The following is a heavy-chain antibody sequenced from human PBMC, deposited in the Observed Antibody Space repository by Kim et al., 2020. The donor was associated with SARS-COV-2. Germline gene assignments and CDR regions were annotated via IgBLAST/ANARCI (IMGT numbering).Heavy chain of an antibody. J-gene: IGHJ4*02. CDR2: IWYDGSNK. D-gene: IGHD6-19*01. CDR1: GFTFSSYG. CDR3: ARGLRAVAGQHPLWHEHYFDY. Sequence: GGSLRLSCAASGFTFSSYGMHWVRQAPGKGLEWVAVIWYDGSNKYYADSVKGRFTISRDNSKNTLYLQMNSLRAEDTAVYYCARGLRAVAGQHPLWHEHYFDYWGQGTLVTVSS. V-gene: IGHV3-33*01.